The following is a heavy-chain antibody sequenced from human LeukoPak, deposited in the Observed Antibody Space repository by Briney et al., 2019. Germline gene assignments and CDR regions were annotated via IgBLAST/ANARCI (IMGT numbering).Heavy chain of an antibody. V-gene: IGHV3-23*01. CDR1: GFTFSSYA. CDR3: ARIRRLLWFGELGVDYFDY. D-gene: IGHD3-10*01. CDR2: ISSSGGST. J-gene: IGHJ4*02. Sequence: GGSLRLSCAASGFTFSSYAMSWLRQAPGKGLDWVSAISSSGGSTYYADSVKGRFTISRDNSKNTLYLQMNSLRAEDTAVYYCARIRRLLWFGELGVDYFDYWGQGTLVTVSS.